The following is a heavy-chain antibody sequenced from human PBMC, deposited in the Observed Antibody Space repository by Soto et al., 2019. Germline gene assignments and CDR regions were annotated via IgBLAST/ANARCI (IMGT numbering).Heavy chain of an antibody. D-gene: IGHD3-10*01. Sequence: EVQLVESGGDLDQPGGSQRLSCAASGFTFSSYWMHWVRQAPGKGLVWVSRINSDGSSTNYADSVKGQFTISRDNAKNTLYLQMNSLRAEDTAVYYCGRGASGSYRLDYWGHGTLVTVSS. CDR3: GRGASGSYRLDY. J-gene: IGHJ4*01. CDR2: INSDGSST. CDR1: GFTFSSYW. V-gene: IGHV3-74*01.